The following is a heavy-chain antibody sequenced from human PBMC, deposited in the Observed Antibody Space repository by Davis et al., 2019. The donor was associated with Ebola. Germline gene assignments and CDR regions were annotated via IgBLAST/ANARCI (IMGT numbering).Heavy chain of an antibody. CDR2: ARNRPNSYTT. CDR1: GFTFSDHY. V-gene: IGHV3-72*01. CDR3: ARARGYCSGGTCYFYALDA. Sequence: GESLKISCAASGFTFSDHYMDWVRQAPGKGLEWVGRARNRPNSYTTEYAASVKGRFTISRDDSKNSLSLQMNSLKSEDTAVYYCARARGYCSGGTCYFYALDAWGQGTTVTVSS. D-gene: IGHD2-15*01. J-gene: IGHJ6*02.